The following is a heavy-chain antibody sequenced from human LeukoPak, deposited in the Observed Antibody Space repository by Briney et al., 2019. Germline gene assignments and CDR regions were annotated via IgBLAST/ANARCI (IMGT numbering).Heavy chain of an antibody. CDR3: AKHSSTSYPSRAFDI. D-gene: IGHD2-2*01. J-gene: IGHJ3*02. CDR2: ISWNSGSI. Sequence: GRSLRLSXAASGFTFDDYAMHWVWQAPGKGLEWVSGISWNSGSIGYADSVKGRFTISRDNAKNSLYLQMNSLRAEDMALYYCAKHSSTSYPSRAFDIWGQGTMVTVSS. CDR1: GFTFDDYA. V-gene: IGHV3-9*03.